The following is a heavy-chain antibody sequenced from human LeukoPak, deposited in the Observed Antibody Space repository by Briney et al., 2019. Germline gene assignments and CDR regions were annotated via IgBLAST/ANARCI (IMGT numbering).Heavy chain of an antibody. V-gene: IGHV3-48*01. CDR1: GFTFSSYS. D-gene: IGHD2-2*01. CDR3: ARGYCSSTSCSSGY. J-gene: IGHJ4*02. Sequence: PGGSLRLSCAASGFTFSSYSMTWVRQAPGKGLEWVSYISSSSSTIYYADSVKGRFTISRDNAKNSLYLQMNSLRAEDTAVYYCARGYCSSTSCSSGYWGQGTLVTVSS. CDR2: ISSSSSTI.